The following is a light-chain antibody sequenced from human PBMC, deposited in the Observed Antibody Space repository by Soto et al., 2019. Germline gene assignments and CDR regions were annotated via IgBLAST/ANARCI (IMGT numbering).Light chain of an antibody. V-gene: IGKV3-15*01. Sequence: EIVMTQSPATLSVSPGGRASLSCRASQSISDTLAWYQQIPGQAPRLLIHGASTRAPGFPARFSGSVSGTDFTLTISSLQSEDFAVYYCQQYNNWPITFGQGTRLE. CDR1: QSISDT. CDR3: QQYNNWPIT. CDR2: GAS. J-gene: IGKJ5*01.